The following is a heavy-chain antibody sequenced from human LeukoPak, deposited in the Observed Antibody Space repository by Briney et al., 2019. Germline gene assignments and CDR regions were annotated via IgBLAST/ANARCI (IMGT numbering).Heavy chain of an antibody. J-gene: IGHJ4*02. CDR1: GFTFDDYA. CDR2: INWNGGST. CDR3: ARGGYGSGSPRDYFDY. V-gene: IGHV3-20*04. D-gene: IGHD3-10*01. Sequence: GGSLRLSCAASGFTFDDYAISWAPQAPGKGREGVSGINWNGGSTGYADSVKGRFTISRDNAKNSLYLQMNSLRAEDTALYYCARGGYGSGSPRDYFDYWGQGTLVTVSS.